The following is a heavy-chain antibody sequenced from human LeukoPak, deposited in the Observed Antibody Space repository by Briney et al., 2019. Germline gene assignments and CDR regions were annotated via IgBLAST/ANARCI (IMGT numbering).Heavy chain of an antibody. Sequence: HPGGSLRLSCAASGFTFSNYAMSWVRQAPGKGLEWVSAIIGSGSSTYYADSVKGRFTISRDNSKNTLFLQMNSPRAEDTAVYYCAKDRAQQLVLDFWGQGTLVTVSS. CDR3: AKDRAQQLVLDF. J-gene: IGHJ4*02. CDR1: GFTFSNYA. CDR2: IIGSGSST. V-gene: IGHV3-23*01. D-gene: IGHD6-13*01.